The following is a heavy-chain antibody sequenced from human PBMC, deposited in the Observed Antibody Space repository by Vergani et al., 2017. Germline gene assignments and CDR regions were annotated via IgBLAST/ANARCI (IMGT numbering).Heavy chain of an antibody. CDR1: GFTFSSYW. D-gene: IGHD5-12*01. Sequence: EVQLVESGGGLVQPGGSLRLSCAASGFTFSSYWMSLVRQAPGKGLEWVANIKQDGSEKYYVDSVKGRFTISRDNAKNSLYLQMNSLRAEDTAVYYWARDAGQLDPVDRAFDIWGQGTMVTGSS. CDR3: ARDAGQLDPVDRAFDI. J-gene: IGHJ3*02. V-gene: IGHV3-7*01. CDR2: IKQDGSEK.